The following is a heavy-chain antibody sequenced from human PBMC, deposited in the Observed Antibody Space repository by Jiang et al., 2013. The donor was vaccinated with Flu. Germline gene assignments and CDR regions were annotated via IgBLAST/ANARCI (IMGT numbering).Heavy chain of an antibody. D-gene: IGHD2-15*01. Sequence: SGYTFTGFYIHWVRQAPGQGLEWMGRSNPNTGGTNYAQKFQDRVSMTRDASINTAYMELSRLTSDDTAVYFCARGLLRRGGRCSSSSVDYWGQGTLVTVSS. CDR3: ARGLLRRGGRCSSSSVDY. CDR1: GYTFTGFY. CDR2: SNPNTGGT. J-gene: IGHJ4*02. V-gene: IGHV1-2*06.